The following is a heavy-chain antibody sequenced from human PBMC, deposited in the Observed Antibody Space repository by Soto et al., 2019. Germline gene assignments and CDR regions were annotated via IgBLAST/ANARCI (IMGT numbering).Heavy chain of an antibody. CDR2: IIPIFGTA. Sequence: SVKVSCKASGCTFSSYAISWVRQAPGQGLEWMGGIIPIFGTANYAQKFQGRVTITADKSTSTAYMELSSLRSEDTAVYYCAREVYFDSTPDAVDYWGQGTLVTVSS. CDR3: AREVYFDSTPDAVDY. J-gene: IGHJ4*02. D-gene: IGHD3-9*01. CDR1: GCTFSSYA. V-gene: IGHV1-69*06.